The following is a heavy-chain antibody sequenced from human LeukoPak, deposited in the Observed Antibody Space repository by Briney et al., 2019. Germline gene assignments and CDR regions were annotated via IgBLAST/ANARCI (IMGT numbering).Heavy chain of an antibody. CDR2: IYYSGST. V-gene: IGHV4-59*01. Sequence: PSETLSLTCTVSGGSISTYYGNWIRQAPGKGLEWIGYIYYSGSTNYNPSLKSRVTISVDTSKNQFSLKLSSVTAADTAVYYCARVYEEIDYWGQGTLVTVSS. D-gene: IGHD2/OR15-2a*01. J-gene: IGHJ4*02. CDR3: ARVYEEIDY. CDR1: GGSISTYY.